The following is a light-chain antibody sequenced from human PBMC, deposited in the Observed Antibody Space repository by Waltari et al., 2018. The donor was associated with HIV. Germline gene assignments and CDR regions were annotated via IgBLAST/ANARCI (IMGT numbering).Light chain of an antibody. CDR1: QSLLDTDDGFTY. V-gene: IGKV2-40*01. Sequence: DIVMTQTPLSLPVTPGEPASISCRSSQSLLDTDDGFTYLDWYLQKPGQSPQLLISTLSYRASGVPDRFSGSGSGTDFTLKISRVEAEDVGVYYCMQALQTPPTFGGGTKVEIK. CDR3: MQALQTPPT. J-gene: IGKJ4*01. CDR2: TLS.